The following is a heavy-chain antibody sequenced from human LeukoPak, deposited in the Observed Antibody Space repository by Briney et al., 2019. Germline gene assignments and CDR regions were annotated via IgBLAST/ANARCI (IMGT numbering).Heavy chain of an antibody. Sequence: ASVKVSCKASGYTFTGYYTHWVRQAPGQGPEWMGWINPNSGGTYYEQNFQGRVTMTRDTSISTAYMELSRLKSDDTAVYYCARDSLVSSSGCTNTFDYWGQGSLVTVPS. D-gene: IGHD6-19*01. V-gene: IGHV1-2*02. J-gene: IGHJ4*02. CDR1: GYTFTGYY. CDR3: ARDSLVSSSGCTNTFDY. CDR2: INPNSGGT.